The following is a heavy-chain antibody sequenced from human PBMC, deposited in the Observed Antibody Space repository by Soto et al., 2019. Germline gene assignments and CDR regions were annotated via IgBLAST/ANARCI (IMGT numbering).Heavy chain of an antibody. CDR1: GGSINCGDYS. CDR2: IYYSGST. J-gene: IGHJ4*02. V-gene: IGHV4-61*08. Sequence: SETLSLTCTVSGGSINCGDYSWTWIRQPPGKGLEWIGYIYYSGSTNYNPSLKSRVTISVDTSKNQFSLKLSSVTAADTAVYYCARGYCSGGSCGLFDYWGQGTLVTVSS. CDR3: ARGYCSGGSCGLFDY. D-gene: IGHD2-15*01.